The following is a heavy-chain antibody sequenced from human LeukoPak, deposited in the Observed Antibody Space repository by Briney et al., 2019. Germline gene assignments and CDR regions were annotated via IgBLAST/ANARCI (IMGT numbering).Heavy chain of an antibody. CDR3: ARDTYNWNVGTFDY. CDR1: GFTFSSYS. J-gene: IGHJ4*02. Sequence: GGSLRLSCAASGFTFSSYSMNWVRQAPGKGLEWVSSISSSSSYIYYAYSVKGRFTVSRDNAKNSLYLQMNSLRAEDTAVYYCARDTYNWNVGTFDYWGQGTLVTVSS. V-gene: IGHV3-21*01. CDR2: ISSSSSYI. D-gene: IGHD1-20*01.